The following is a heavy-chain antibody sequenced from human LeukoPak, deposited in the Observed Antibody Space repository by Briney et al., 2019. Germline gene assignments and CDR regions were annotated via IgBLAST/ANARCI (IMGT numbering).Heavy chain of an antibody. V-gene: IGHV1-69*05. D-gene: IGHD6-13*01. CDR2: IIPIFGTA. CDR3: ASGYSAVLAPFDY. J-gene: IGHJ4*02. Sequence: EASVKVSCKASGYTFTSYAISWVRQAPGQGLEWMGRIIPIFGTANYAQKFQGRVTITTDESTSTAYMELSSLRSEDTAVYYCASGYSAVLAPFDYWGQGTLVTVSS. CDR1: GYTFTSYA.